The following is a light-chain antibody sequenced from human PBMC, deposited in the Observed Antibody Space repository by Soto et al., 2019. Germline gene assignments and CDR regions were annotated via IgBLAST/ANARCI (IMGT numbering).Light chain of an antibody. J-gene: IGKJ3*01. Sequence: IQLTQSPSSLSASVGDRVTISCRASQGIANFLAWYQQRPGKAPKLLISGASTLQSGVPSRFSASASGTDFTLSISSLQPEDFANYYCQQLNSFPIPFGPGTKVYIK. CDR2: GAS. CDR3: QQLNSFPIP. CDR1: QGIANF. V-gene: IGKV1-9*01.